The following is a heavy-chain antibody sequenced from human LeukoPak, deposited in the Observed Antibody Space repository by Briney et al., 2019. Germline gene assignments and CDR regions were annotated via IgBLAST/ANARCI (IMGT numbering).Heavy chain of an antibody. CDR2: IIPILGIA. J-gene: IGHJ5*02. CDR3: ARYFTMVRGGSWFDP. Sequence: GSSVKVSCKASGGTFSSYAISWVRQAPGQGLEWMGRIIPILGIANYAQKFQGRVTITADKSTSTAYMELSSLRSEDTAVYYCARYFTMVRGGSWFDPWGQGTLVTVSS. V-gene: IGHV1-69*04. D-gene: IGHD3-10*01. CDR1: GGTFSSYA.